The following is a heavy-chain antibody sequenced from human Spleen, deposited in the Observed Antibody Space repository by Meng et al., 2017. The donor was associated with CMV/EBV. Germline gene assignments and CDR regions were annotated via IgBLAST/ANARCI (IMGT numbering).Heavy chain of an antibody. CDR3: AKGGGERVTFDAMDV. CDR2: ISGNTGFI. J-gene: IGHJ6*02. Sequence: GESLKISCVASGFTFDDFAMHWVRQTPGEGLEWVSGISGNTGFIGYADSVKGRFTISRDNAKKTLSLQMNTLRPDDTALYYCAKGGGERVTFDAMDVWGQGTTVTVSS. V-gene: IGHV3-9*01. CDR1: GFTFDDFA. D-gene: IGHD2-21*02.